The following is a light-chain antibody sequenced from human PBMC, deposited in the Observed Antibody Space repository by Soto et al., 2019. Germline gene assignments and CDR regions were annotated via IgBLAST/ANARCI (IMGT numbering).Light chain of an antibody. Sequence: EILMTQSPAPLSVSPGERATLSCRASQSVSSDLAWYQQKPGQAPRLLIYGASIRASGPPARFSGSGSGTDFSLTFSCLLSENFAIYHCQLYHIWPQAFGQGSKVDIK. CDR3: QLYHIWPQA. CDR2: GAS. CDR1: QSVSSD. J-gene: IGKJ1*01. V-gene: IGKV3-15*01.